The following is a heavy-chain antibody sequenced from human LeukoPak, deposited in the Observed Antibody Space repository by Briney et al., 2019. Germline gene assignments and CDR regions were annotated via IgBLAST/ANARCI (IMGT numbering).Heavy chain of an antibody. CDR3: ARPRYCSGGSCYLSD. CDR1: EFSFITHS. J-gene: IGHJ4*02. Sequence: PGGSLRLSCAASEFSFITHSMNWVRQPPGKGLEWISYISSSSSSIYYADSVKGRFTISRDNAKNLLYLQMNSLRDEDTAVYYCARPRYCSGGSCYLSDWGQGTLVTVST. V-gene: IGHV3-48*02. CDR2: ISSSSSSI. D-gene: IGHD2-15*01.